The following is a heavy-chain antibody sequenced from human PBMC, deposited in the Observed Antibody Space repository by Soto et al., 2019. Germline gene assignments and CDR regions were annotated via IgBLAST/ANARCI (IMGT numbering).Heavy chain of an antibody. CDR2: VSYDGSNK. D-gene: IGHD1-26*01. J-gene: IGHJ6*02. CDR3: AKVTFSGDYYYYYGMDV. Sequence: PGGSLRLSCAASGFTFSAYGMHWVRQAPGKGLEWVAVVSYDGSNKYYADSVKGRFTISRDNSWNTLYLQMNRLRAEDTAVYYWAKVTFSGDYYYYYGMDVWGQGTTVTVSS. V-gene: IGHV3-30*18. CDR1: GFTFSAYG.